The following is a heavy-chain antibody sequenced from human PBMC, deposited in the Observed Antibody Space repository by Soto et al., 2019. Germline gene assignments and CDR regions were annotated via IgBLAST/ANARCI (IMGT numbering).Heavy chain of an antibody. V-gene: IGHV1-2*02. J-gene: IGHJ6*04. CDR1: GYTFTAYY. CDR3: SRNMDYYYVPSSGNGHGF. Sequence: QVQLVQSGAEVKEPGDSVRVSCEASGYTFTAYYIHWVRQAPGQGLEWMGWINTKFGDTTYAQDFQGRVSMTRDMSISKVYLEVSKLTSDDTAIYYCSRNMDYYYVPSSGNGHGFWSKGTTVTVFS. D-gene: IGHD3-10*02. CDR2: INTKFGDT.